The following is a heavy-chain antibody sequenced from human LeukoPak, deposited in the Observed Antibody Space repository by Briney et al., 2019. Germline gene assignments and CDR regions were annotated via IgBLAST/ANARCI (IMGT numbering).Heavy chain of an antibody. CDR2: IYYSGST. CDR1: GGSISSSSYY. V-gene: IGHV4-39*01. J-gene: IGHJ4*02. D-gene: IGHD1-1*01. Sequence: SETLSLTCTVSGGSISSSSYYWGWIRQPPGKGLEWIGSIYYSGSTYYNPSLKSRITISVDTSKNQFSLKLSSVTAADTAVYYCARHHGLERRIYYWGQGTLVTVSS. CDR3: ARHHGLERRIYY.